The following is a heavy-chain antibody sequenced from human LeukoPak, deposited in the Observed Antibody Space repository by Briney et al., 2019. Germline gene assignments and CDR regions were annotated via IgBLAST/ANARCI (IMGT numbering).Heavy chain of an antibody. CDR2: INPKSGGT. V-gene: IGHV1-2*06. J-gene: IGHJ5*02. D-gene: IGHD6-13*01. CDR3: ARGEAAAQQYNWFDP. CDR1: GYTFTGYY. Sequence: ASVKVSCKASGYTFTGYYMHWVRQAPGQGLEWMGPINPKSGGTSYAHTFQGRVTMTRDTSISTPYMELTRLRSDDTAVYYCARGEAAAQQYNWFDPWGQGTLVTVSS.